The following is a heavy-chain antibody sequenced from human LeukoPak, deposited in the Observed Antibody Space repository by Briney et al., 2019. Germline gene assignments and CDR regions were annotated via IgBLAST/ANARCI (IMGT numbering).Heavy chain of an antibody. CDR3: ARVNRWLQSD. D-gene: IGHD5-24*01. CDR2: INPNSGGT. Sequence: GASVKVSCKASGYTFTGYYMHWVRQAPGQGLEWMGRINPNSGGTNYAQKFQGRVTMTRNTSISTAYMELSSLRSEDTAVFYCARVNRWLQSDWGQGTLVTVSS. J-gene: IGHJ4*02. V-gene: IGHV1-2*06. CDR1: GYTFTGYY.